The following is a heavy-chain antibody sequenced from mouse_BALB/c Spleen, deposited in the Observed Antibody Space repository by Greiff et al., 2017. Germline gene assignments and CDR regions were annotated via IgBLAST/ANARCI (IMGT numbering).Heavy chain of an antibody. CDR2: ISSGSSTI. CDR3: ARSGVLRSYWYFDV. D-gene: IGHD1-1*01. J-gene: IGHJ1*01. CDR1: GFTFSSFG. V-gene: IGHV5-17*02. Sequence: EVKLVESGGGLVQPGGSRKLSCAASGFTFSSFGMHWVRQAPEKGLEWVAYISSGSSTIYYADTVKGRFTISRDNPKNTLFLQMTSLRSEDTAMYYCARSGVLRSYWYFDVWGAGTTVTVSS.